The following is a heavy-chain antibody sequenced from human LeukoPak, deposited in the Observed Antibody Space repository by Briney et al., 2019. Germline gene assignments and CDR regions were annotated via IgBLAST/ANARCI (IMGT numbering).Heavy chain of an antibody. CDR3: ARGGAIAAAGGHFDY. V-gene: IGHV4-39*07. CDR1: GGSISSSSYY. D-gene: IGHD6-13*01. J-gene: IGHJ4*02. CDR2: INHSGST. Sequence: PSETLSLTCTVSGGSISSSSYYWGWIRQPPGKGLEWIGEINHSGSTNYNPSLKSRVTISVDTSKNQFSLKLSSVTAADTAVYYCARGGAIAAAGGHFDYWGQGTLVTVSS.